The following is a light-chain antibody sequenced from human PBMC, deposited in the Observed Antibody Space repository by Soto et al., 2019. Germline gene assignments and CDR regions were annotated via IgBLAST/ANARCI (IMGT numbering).Light chain of an antibody. Sequence: DIQMTQSPSSLSASVGDRVTITCRASQSVTRYLNWYQRKPGKAPKLLIYTASNLQGGVPSRFTVSGSGTYFTLTISSLQPEDFATYYCQQTYSTPITFGQGTRLEIK. CDR3: QQTYSTPIT. CDR2: TAS. CDR1: QSVTRY. J-gene: IGKJ5*01. V-gene: IGKV1-39*01.